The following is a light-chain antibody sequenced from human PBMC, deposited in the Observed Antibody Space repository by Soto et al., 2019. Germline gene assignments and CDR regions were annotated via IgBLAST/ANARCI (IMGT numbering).Light chain of an antibody. CDR3: SSYTRSSPYV. V-gene: IGLV2-14*03. Sequence: QSALTQPASVSGSPGQSITISCTGTSSDVGGYNYVSWYQHHPGKAPKVMIYDVSDRPPGVSNRFSGSKSGNTASLTISGLQAEDEADYYCSSYTRSSPYVFGTGTKLTVL. CDR2: DVS. CDR1: SSDVGGYNY. J-gene: IGLJ1*01.